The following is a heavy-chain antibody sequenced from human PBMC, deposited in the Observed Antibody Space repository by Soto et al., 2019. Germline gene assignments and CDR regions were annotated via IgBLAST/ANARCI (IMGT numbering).Heavy chain of an antibody. V-gene: IGHV4-39*07. CDR3: ARGDELRFLEWLYPADGWFDY. CDR2: INHSGST. D-gene: IGHD3-3*01. CDR1: GGSIATSSYF. Sequence: XATLSLPCTVSGGSIATSSYFWAWIRQPPGKGLEWIGEINHSGSTNYNPSLKSRVTISVDTSKNQFSLKLSSVTAADTAVYYCARGDELRFLEWLYPADGWFDYWGQGTLVTVSS. J-gene: IGHJ4*02.